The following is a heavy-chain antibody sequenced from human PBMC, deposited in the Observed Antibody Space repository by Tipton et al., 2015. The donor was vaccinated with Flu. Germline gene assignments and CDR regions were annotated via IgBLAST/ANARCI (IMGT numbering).Heavy chain of an antibody. Sequence: TLSLTCSVSGDSIGSPYYWGWIRQPPGKGLEWIANIHHSGTTYFNPSLRSRVSIIRDKSKNQFSLKLSFVAAADTAVYYCARRDYSNYVSVPKNWFDSWGQGILVTVSS. CDR1: GDSIGSPYY. CDR3: ARRDYSNYVSVPKNWFDS. V-gene: IGHV4-38-2*01. CDR2: IHHSGTT. D-gene: IGHD4-11*01. J-gene: IGHJ5*01.